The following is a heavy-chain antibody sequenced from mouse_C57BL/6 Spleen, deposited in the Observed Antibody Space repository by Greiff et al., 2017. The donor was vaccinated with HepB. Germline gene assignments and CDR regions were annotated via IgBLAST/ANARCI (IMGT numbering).Heavy chain of an antibody. CDR1: GYAFTNYL. J-gene: IGHJ1*03. V-gene: IGHV1-54*01. Sequence: QVQLQQSGAELVRPGTSVKVSCKASGYAFTNYLIEWVKQRPGQGLEWIGVINPGSGGTNYNEKFKGKATLTADKSSSTAYMQLSSLTSEDSAVYFCARWDDYYWYFDVWGTGTTVTVSS. CDR3: ARWDDYYWYFDV. CDR2: INPGSGGT. D-gene: IGHD2-4*01.